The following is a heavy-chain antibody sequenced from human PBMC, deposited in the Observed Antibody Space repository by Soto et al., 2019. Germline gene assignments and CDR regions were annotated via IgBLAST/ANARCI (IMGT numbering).Heavy chain of an antibody. Sequence: VQLVESGGGLFKPGGSLRLSCAASGFTFSSYSMNWVRQAPGKGLEWVSSISSRSSYIYYADSVKGRFTISRDNAKNSLYLQMNSLRAEDTAVYYCARDPTAVTSRFDPWGPGTLVTVSS. D-gene: IGHD4-4*01. CDR2: ISSRSSYI. V-gene: IGHV3-21*01. CDR3: ARDPTAVTSRFDP. CDR1: GFTFSSYS. J-gene: IGHJ5*02.